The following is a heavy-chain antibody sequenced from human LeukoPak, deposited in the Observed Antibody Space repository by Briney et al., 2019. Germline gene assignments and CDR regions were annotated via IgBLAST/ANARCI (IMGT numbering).Heavy chain of an antibody. J-gene: IGHJ4*02. V-gene: IGHV3-11*04. Sequence: GGSLRLSCAASGFTSSDYYTSWICQAPGEGLEWVSYISSSGSTIDYADSVKGRFTISRNNAKNALYLQMNSLRAEDTAVYYCARWDSSGYYFIWGQGTLVTVSS. D-gene: IGHD3-22*01. CDR1: GFTSSDYY. CDR2: ISSSGSTI. CDR3: ARWDSSGYYFI.